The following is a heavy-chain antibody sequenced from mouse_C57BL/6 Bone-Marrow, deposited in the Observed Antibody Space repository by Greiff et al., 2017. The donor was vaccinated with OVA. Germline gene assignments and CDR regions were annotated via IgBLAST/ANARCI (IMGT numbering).Heavy chain of an antibody. J-gene: IGHJ1*03. CDR1: GYTFTSYG. Sequence: VMLVESGAELARPGASVKLSCKASGYTFTSYGISWVKQRTGQGLEWIGEIYPRSGNTYYNEKFKGKATLTADKSSSTAYMELRSLTSEDSAVYFCARKGAYYSNYVDWYFDVWGTGTTVTVSS. D-gene: IGHD2-5*01. V-gene: IGHV1-81*01. CDR3: ARKGAYYSNYVDWYFDV. CDR2: IYPRSGNT.